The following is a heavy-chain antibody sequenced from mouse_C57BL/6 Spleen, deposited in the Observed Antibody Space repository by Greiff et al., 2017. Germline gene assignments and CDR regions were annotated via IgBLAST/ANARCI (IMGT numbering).Heavy chain of an antibody. J-gene: IGHJ2*01. V-gene: IGHV1-26*01. Sequence: EVQLQQSGPELVKPGASVKISCKASGYTFTDYYMNWVKQSHGKSLEWIGDINPNNGGTSYNQKFKGKATLTVDKSSSTAYMELRSLTSEDSAVDYCANYYGSSYFDYWGQGTTLTVSS. CDR1: GYTFTDYY. D-gene: IGHD1-1*01. CDR2: INPNNGGT. CDR3: ANYYGSSYFDY.